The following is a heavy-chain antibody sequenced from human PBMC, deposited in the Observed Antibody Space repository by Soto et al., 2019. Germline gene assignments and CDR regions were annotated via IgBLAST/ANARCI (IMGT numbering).Heavy chain of an antibody. D-gene: IGHD2-15*01. CDR1: GYTFTSYD. V-gene: IGHV1-8*01. CDR3: ARRGYCSGSNCYRGPYDY. Sequence: ASVKASCKASGYTFTSYDINWVRQATGQGLEWMGWMNPNSGNTGYAQKFQGRVTMTRNTSISTAYMELSSLRSEDTAVYYCARRGYCSGSNCYRGPYDYWGQGTLVTVSS. CDR2: MNPNSGNT. J-gene: IGHJ4*02.